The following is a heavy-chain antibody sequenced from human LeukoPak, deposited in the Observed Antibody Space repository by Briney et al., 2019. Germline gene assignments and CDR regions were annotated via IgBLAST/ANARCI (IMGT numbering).Heavy chain of an antibody. Sequence: GASVTVSFTCSGYTFTDYYIHWVRQAPGQGLEWMAWINPNSGGTNYAQKFQGRVTLTRDTSISTAYMELSRLRSDDTAVYYCAGQGILLYGDGDYASFDYWGQGTLVAVSS. CDR3: AGQGILLYGDGDYASFDY. D-gene: IGHD4-17*01. CDR1: GYTFTDYY. J-gene: IGHJ4*02. CDR2: INPNSGGT. V-gene: IGHV1-2*02.